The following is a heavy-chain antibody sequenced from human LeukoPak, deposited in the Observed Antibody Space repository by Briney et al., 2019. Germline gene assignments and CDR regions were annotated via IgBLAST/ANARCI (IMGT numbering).Heavy chain of an antibody. D-gene: IGHD3-16*01. CDR1: GDSITSSKW. CDR3: ASGSHAVTTHFDY. V-gene: IGHV4-4*02. J-gene: IGHJ4*02. CDR2: IYHSGAT. Sequence: TSGTLSLTCAVSGDSITSSKWWGWVRQSPEKGLEWIGEIYHSGATNYNPSLKSRVTMSVDKSKNQFSLNLSSVTAADTAVYYCASGSHAVTTHFDYWGQGTLVTVST.